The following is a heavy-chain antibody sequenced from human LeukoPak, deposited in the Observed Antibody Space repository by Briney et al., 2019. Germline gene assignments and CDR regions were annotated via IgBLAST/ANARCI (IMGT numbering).Heavy chain of an antibody. CDR1: GCTFSSYS. V-gene: IGHV3-21*01. J-gene: IGHJ4*02. Sequence: PGGSLRVSCAASGCTFSSYSMNWVRQAPGKGLEWVSSISSSSSYIYYADSVKGRFTISRDNAKNSLYLQMNSLRAEDTAVYYCAREVLYYFDYWGQGTLVTVSS. CDR3: AREVLYYFDY. CDR2: ISSSSSYI. D-gene: IGHD4/OR15-4a*01.